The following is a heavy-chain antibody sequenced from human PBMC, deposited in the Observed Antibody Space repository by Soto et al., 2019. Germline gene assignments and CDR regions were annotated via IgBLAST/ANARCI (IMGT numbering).Heavy chain of an antibody. Sequence: GESLKISCKGSGYSFTSYWIGWVRQMPGKGLEWMGIIYPGDSDTRYSPSFQGQGTISADKSISTAYLQWSSLKASDTAMYYCARSWDYDFWSGYYKGSLGYYFDYWGQGTLVTVSS. CDR2: IYPGDSDT. J-gene: IGHJ4*02. CDR3: ARSWDYDFWSGYYKGSLGYYFDY. V-gene: IGHV5-51*01. CDR1: GYSFTSYW. D-gene: IGHD3-3*01.